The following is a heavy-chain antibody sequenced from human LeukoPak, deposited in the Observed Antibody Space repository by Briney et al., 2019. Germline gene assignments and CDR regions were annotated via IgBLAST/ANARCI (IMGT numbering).Heavy chain of an antibody. Sequence: GGSLRLSCAASGFTFSNYGMHWVRQAPGKGLEWVANIKEDGSEKKYVDSVKGRFTISRDDAKNSLYLQMNSLRAEDTAVYYCARGYHFFDFWGQGTLVTVSS. J-gene: IGHJ4*02. CDR3: ARGYHFFDF. V-gene: IGHV3-7*05. CDR2: IKEDGSEK. D-gene: IGHD1-20*01. CDR1: GFTFSNYG.